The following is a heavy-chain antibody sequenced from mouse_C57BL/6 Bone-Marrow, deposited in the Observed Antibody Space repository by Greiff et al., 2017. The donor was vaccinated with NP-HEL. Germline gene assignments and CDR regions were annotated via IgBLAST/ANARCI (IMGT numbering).Heavy chain of an antibody. V-gene: IGHV1-26*01. Sequence: EVQLQQPGPELVKPGASVKISCKASGYTFTDYYMNWVKQSHGRSLEWIGDINPNNGGTSYNQKFKGKATLTVDKSSSTAYMQLSSLTSEDSAVCYGARERFSDYWGQGTTVTVSS. CDR2: INPNNGGT. CDR1: GYTFTDYY. J-gene: IGHJ2*01. CDR3: ARERFSDY.